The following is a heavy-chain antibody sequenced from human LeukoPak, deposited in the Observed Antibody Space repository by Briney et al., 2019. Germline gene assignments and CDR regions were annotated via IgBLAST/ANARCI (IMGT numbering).Heavy chain of an antibody. CDR3: AKDPLEDY. J-gene: IGHJ4*02. V-gene: IGHV3-30*18. CDR2: ISYDGSNK. CDR1: GFTFSSYG. Sequence: GGSLRLSCAASGFTFSSYGMHWVRQAPGKGLEWVAVISYDGSNKYYADSVKGRFTISRDNSKNMLYLQMNSLRAEDTAVYYCAKDPLEDYWGQGTLVTVSS. D-gene: IGHD1-1*01.